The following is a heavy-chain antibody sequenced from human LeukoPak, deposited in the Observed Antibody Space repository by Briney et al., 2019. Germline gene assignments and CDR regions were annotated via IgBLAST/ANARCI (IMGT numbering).Heavy chain of an antibody. CDR1: GRSISSYY. CDR2: IYTSWST. D-gene: IGHD1-26*01. CDR3: ASSREWELHDAFDI. J-gene: IGHJ3*02. V-gene: IGHV4-4*07. Sequence: SDTLSLTCTVSGRSISSYYWSWIRQPAEKGLEWIGRIYTSWSTNYNTSLKSRVTMSVDTSKNQFSLKLSSVTAADTAVYCCASSREWELHDAFDIWGQGTMVTVSS.